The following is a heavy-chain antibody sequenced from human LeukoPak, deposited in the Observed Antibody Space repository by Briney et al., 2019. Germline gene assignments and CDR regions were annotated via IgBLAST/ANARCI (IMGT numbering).Heavy chain of an antibody. J-gene: IGHJ3*02. Sequence: GGSLRLSCAASGFTFSDYGMHWVRQAPGKGLEWLAFIRYDGTNKYYADSVKGRFTISRDNSQNTLYLQMNSLRAEDTAVYYCARGGSYLSAFDIWDQGTMVTVSS. CDR2: IRYDGTNK. CDR3: ARGGSYLSAFDI. CDR1: GFTFSDYG. V-gene: IGHV3-30*02. D-gene: IGHD1-26*01.